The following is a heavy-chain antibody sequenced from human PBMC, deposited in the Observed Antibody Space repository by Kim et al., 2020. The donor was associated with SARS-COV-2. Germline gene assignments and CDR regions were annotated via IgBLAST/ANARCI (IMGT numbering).Heavy chain of an antibody. D-gene: IGHD5-18*01. Sequence: YVDSVKGRFTISRDNAKNSLYLQMNSLRAEDTAVYYCARRGYSFYYGMDVWGQGTTVTVSS. V-gene: IGHV3-7*01. CDR3: ARRGYSFYYGMDV. J-gene: IGHJ6*02.